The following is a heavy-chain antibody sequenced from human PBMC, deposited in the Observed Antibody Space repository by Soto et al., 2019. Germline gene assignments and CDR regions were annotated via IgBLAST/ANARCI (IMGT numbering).Heavy chain of an antibody. Sequence: GSLRLSCAASGFTFSSYSINWVRQAPGKGLEWVSYISSSSSTIYYADSVKGRFTISRDNAKNTLYLQMSSLRAEDTAVYYCARVPSSSYHYFDYWGQGTLVTVS. CDR3: ARVPSSSYHYFDY. V-gene: IGHV3-48*01. CDR1: GFTFSSYS. J-gene: IGHJ4*02. CDR2: ISSSSSTI. D-gene: IGHD2-2*01.